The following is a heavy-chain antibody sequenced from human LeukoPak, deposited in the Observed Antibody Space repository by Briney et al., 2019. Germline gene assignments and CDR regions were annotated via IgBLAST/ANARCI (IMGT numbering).Heavy chain of an antibody. CDR2: IIPIFGTA. CDR1: GGTFSSYA. V-gene: IGHV1-69*05. Sequence: GSSVKVSCKASGGTFSSYAISWVRQAPGQGLEWMGRIIPIFGTANYAQKFQGRVTITTDESTSTAYMELSSLRSEDTAVYYCARDGWGSPNSAITIFGVVSGNWFDPWGQGTLVTVSS. J-gene: IGHJ5*02. CDR3: ARDGWGSPNSAITIFGVVSGNWFDP. D-gene: IGHD3-3*01.